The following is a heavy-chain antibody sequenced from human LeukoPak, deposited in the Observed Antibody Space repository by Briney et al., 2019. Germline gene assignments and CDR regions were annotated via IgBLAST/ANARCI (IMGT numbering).Heavy chain of an antibody. J-gene: IGHJ6*02. CDR3: AKAGHCSSTSCLYYYYGMDV. V-gene: IGHV3-30*02. CDR1: GFTFSSYG. Sequence: GGSLRLSCAASGFTFSSYGMHWVRQAPGKGLEWVAFIRYDGSNKYYADSVKGRFTISRDNPKNTLYLQMNSLRAEDTAVYYCAKAGHCSSTSCLYYYYGMDVWGQGTTVTVSS. D-gene: IGHD2-2*01. CDR2: IRYDGSNK.